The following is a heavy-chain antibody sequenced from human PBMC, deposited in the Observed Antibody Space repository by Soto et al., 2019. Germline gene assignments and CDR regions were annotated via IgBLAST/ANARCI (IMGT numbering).Heavy chain of an antibody. Sequence: SETLSLTCTVSGGSISSYYWSWIRQPPGKGLEWIGYIYYSGSTNYNPSLKSRVTISVDTSKNQFSLKLSSVTAADTAVYYCARDGYYSDSSGYQRVSYFDYWGQGTLVTVSS. J-gene: IGHJ4*02. V-gene: IGHV4-59*01. CDR2: IYYSGST. D-gene: IGHD3-22*01. CDR3: ARDGYYSDSSGYQRVSYFDY. CDR1: GGSISSYY.